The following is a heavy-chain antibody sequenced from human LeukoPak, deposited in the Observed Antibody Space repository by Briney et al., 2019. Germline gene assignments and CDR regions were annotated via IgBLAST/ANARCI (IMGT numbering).Heavy chain of an antibody. V-gene: IGHV1-2*02. D-gene: IGHD5-12*01. Sequence: ASVKVSCKASGYTXTGYYIHWVRQAPGQGLEWMGWINPNSGGTSYAQKFQGRVTMTRDTSISTAYMELSRLTSDDTTVYYCARMGGASGYELDYWGQGALVTVSS. CDR1: GYTXTGYY. J-gene: IGHJ4*02. CDR3: ARMGGASGYELDY. CDR2: INPNSGGT.